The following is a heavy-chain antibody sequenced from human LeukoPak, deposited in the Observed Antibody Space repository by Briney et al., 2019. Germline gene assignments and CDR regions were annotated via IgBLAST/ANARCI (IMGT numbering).Heavy chain of an antibody. CDR2: ILYDGSNK. V-gene: IGHV3-30*02. CDR3: TRHRPSGEFDY. D-gene: IGHD3-10*01. J-gene: IGHJ4*02. Sequence: ETGGSLRLSCAASGFTFSSYGMHWVRQAPGKGLEWVAFILYDGSNKYYADSVKGRFTISRDNSKNTLYLQMNSLRAEDTAVYYCTRHRPSGEFDYWGQGTLVTVSS. CDR1: GFTFSSYG.